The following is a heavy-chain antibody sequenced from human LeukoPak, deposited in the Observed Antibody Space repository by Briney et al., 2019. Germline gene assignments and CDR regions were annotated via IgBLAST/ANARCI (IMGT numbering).Heavy chain of an antibody. V-gene: IGHV1-58*02. CDR2: IVVGSGNT. D-gene: IGHD4-17*01. J-gene: IGHJ3*02. Sequence: SVKVSCKASGFTFTSSAMQWVRQARGQRLEWIGWIVVGSGNTNYAQKFQERVTITRDMSTSTAYMELSSLRSEDTAVYYCARVLCMTTVTTCAFDIWGQGTMVTVSS. CDR3: ARVLCMTTVTTCAFDI. CDR1: GFTFTSSA.